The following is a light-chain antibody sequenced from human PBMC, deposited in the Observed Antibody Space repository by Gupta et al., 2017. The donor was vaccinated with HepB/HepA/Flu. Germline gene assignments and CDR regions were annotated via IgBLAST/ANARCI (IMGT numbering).Light chain of an antibody. V-gene: IGKV1-12*01. CDR2: AAS. J-gene: IGKJ5*01. Sequence: DIQMTPSPSSVSASVGDRVTISCRARQDISNWLAWYQQKPGKSPKLLIYAASSLQSEAPSRFSGSGSGTDFTLTISSLLPEDVATYYCQQANSFPVTVGKGTRLEIK. CDR3: QQANSFPVT. CDR1: QDISNW.